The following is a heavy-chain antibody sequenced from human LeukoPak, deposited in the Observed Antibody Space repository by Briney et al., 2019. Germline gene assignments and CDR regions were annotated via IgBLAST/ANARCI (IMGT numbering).Heavy chain of an antibody. J-gene: IGHJ5*02. V-gene: IGHV3-20*01. D-gene: IGHD2-15*01. Sequence: AGGSLRLSCAASGFTFDDYGMSWVRQAPGKGLEWVSGINWSGGSTGYADSVKGRFTISRDNAKNSLYLQMNSLRAEDTALYHCARDVAQYCSGGSCYGFNWFDPWGQGTLVTVSS. CDR3: ARDVAQYCSGGSCYGFNWFDP. CDR1: GFTFDDYG. CDR2: INWSGGST.